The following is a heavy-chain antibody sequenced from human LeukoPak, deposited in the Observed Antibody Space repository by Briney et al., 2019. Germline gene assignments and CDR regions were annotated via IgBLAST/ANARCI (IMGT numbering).Heavy chain of an antibody. CDR1: GGSVNNYY. J-gene: IGHJ3*02. CDR3: ARDGGGGAIPDAFDI. D-gene: IGHD3-16*01. V-gene: IGHV4-59*02. Sequence: PSETLSLTCIVSGGSVNNYYWTWIRQPPGKGLEWIGYIHDSGNTNYKSSLKSRVTISVDTSKNQFSLKLSSVTAADTAVYYCARDGGGGAIPDAFDIWGQGTMVTVSS. CDR2: IHDSGNT.